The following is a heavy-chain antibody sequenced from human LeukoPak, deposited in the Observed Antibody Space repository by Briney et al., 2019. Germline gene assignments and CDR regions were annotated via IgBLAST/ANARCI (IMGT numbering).Heavy chain of an antibody. D-gene: IGHD1-7*01. J-gene: IGHJ3*02. CDR2: IRYDGSNT. CDR1: GFTFNNYG. CDR3: ARWLELHWDAFDI. Sequence: GGSLRLSCAASGFTFNNYGMHWVRQAPGKGLEWLAFIRYDGSNTYYADSVKGRFTVSRDDSKNTLYLQMNSLRGDDTAVYYCARWLELHWDAFDIWGQGTMVTVSS. V-gene: IGHV3-30*02.